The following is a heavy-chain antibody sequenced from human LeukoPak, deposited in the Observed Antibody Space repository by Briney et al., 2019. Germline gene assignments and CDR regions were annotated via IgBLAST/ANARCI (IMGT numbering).Heavy chain of an antibody. CDR3: ARRGKMVQPTYYYYMDV. V-gene: IGHV4-34*01. CDR2: INHSGST. J-gene: IGHJ6*03. D-gene: IGHD3-10*01. CDR1: GGSFSGYY. Sequence: PSETLSLTCAVYGGSFSGYYWSWIRQPPGKGLEWIGEINHSGSTNYNPSLKSRVTISVVTSKNQFSLKLSSVTAADTAVYYCARRGKMVQPTYYYYMDVWGKGTTVTVSS.